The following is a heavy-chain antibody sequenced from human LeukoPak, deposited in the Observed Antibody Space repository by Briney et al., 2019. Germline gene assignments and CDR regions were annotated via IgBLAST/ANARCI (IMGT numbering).Heavy chain of an antibody. J-gene: IGHJ4*02. CDR3: AGVSSGWYNEY. CDR2: IYTRGST. CDR1: GGSISRYY. D-gene: IGHD6-19*01. V-gene: IGHV4-4*07. Sequence: TPSETLTLTCTVSGGSISRYYWGWIRQPAGKGLEWIGRIYTRGSTNYNPSLKSRVTMSVDTSKNQFSLNLSSVTAADTAVYYCAGVSSGWYNEYWGQGTLVTVSS.